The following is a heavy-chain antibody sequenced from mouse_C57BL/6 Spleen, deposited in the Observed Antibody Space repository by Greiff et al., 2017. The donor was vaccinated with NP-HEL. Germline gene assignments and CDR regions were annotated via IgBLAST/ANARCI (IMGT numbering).Heavy chain of an antibody. CDR2: INPGSGGT. Sequence: QVQLQQSGAELVRPGTSVKVSCKASGYAFTNYLIEWVKQRPGQGLEWIGVINPGSGGTNYNEKFKGKATLTADKSSSTAYMQLSSLTSEDSAVYFCARSLTFYYFDYWGQGTTLTVSS. V-gene: IGHV1-54*01. CDR3: ARSLTFYYFDY. J-gene: IGHJ2*01. D-gene: IGHD4-1*01. CDR1: GYAFTNYL.